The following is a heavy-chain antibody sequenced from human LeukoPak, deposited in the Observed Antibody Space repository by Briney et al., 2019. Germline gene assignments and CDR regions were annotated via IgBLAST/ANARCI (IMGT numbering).Heavy chain of an antibody. CDR3: ARALVATGLFDY. CDR1: GYAFTGYY. J-gene: IGHJ4*02. V-gene: IGHV1-2*04. CDR2: INPNSGGT. D-gene: IGHD5-12*01. Sequence: ASVNVSCKASGYAFTGYYMHWVRQAPGQGLEWMGWINPNSGGTNYAQKFQGWVTMTRDTSISTAYMELSRLRSDDTAVYYCARALVATGLFDYWGQGTLVTVSS.